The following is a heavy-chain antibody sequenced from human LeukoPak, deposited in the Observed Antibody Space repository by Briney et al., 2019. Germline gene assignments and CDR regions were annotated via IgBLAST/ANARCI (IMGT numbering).Heavy chain of an antibody. J-gene: IGHJ4*02. CDR3: AGSVVRGGFFDY. CDR2: IYSGGST. Sequence: GGSLGLSCAASGFTVSSNYMSWVRQAPGKGLEWVSVIYSGGSTYYADSVKGRFTISRDNSKNTLYLQMNSLRAEDTAVYYCAGSVVRGGFFDYWGQGTLVSVSS. CDR1: GFTVSSNY. V-gene: IGHV3-66*01. D-gene: IGHD3-10*01.